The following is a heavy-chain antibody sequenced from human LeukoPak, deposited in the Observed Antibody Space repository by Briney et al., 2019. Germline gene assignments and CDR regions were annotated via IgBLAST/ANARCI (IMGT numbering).Heavy chain of an antibody. Sequence: ASVKVSCKASGYTFTGYYMHWVRQAPGQGLEWMGWISAYNGNTNYAQKLQGRVTMTTDTSTSTAYMELRSLRSDDTAVYYCARDRVVRGIYKRTFDYWGQGTLVTVSS. CDR1: GYTFTGYY. CDR3: ARDRVVRGIYKRTFDY. J-gene: IGHJ4*02. V-gene: IGHV1-18*04. CDR2: ISAYNGNT. D-gene: IGHD3-10*01.